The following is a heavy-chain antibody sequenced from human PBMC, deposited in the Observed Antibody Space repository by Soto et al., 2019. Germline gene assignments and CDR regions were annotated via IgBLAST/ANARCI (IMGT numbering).Heavy chain of an antibody. CDR3: ARVECRSNDSFTKWALDI. D-gene: IGHD2-2*01. CDR1: GGSFSGYY. V-gene: IGHV4-34*01. CDR2: INHSGST. Sequence: SDTLSLTCAVYGGSFSGYYWTWIRQTPGKGLEWIGEINHSGSTNYKPSLKSRVSISADTSKKQFSLNLTSVTAADTAVYYCARVECRSNDSFTKWALDIWGQGTVVTVSS. J-gene: IGHJ3*02.